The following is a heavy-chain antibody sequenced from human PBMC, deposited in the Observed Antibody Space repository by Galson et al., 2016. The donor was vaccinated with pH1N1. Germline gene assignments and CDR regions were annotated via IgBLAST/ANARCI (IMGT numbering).Heavy chain of an antibody. CDR3: ARGVIDYDFWSGYQDHAAFDI. CDR1: GDSVSSNSAT. D-gene: IGHD3-3*01. V-gene: IGHV6-1*01. CDR2: TYYRSKWYN. J-gene: IGHJ3*02. Sequence: CAISGDSVSSNSATWNWIRQSPSRGLEWLGRTYYRSKWYNDYAESVKSRIIISPDTSKNQLSLQLNSVTPADTAVYYCARGVIDYDFWSGYQDHAAFDIWGQGTMFIVFS.